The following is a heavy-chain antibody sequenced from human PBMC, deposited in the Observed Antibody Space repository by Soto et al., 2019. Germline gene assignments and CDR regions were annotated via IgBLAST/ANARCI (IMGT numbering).Heavy chain of an antibody. CDR1: GASISSGGYY. CDR3: ARFVDTGYYFDY. Sequence: SETLSLTGTVSGASISSGGYYWSWIRQHPGKGLEWIGYIYYSGSTYYNPSLKSRVSISVDTSKNQFSLKLSSVTAADTAVYYCARFVDTGYYFDYWGQGTLVAVSS. V-gene: IGHV4-31*03. D-gene: IGHD5-18*01. J-gene: IGHJ4*02. CDR2: IYYSGST.